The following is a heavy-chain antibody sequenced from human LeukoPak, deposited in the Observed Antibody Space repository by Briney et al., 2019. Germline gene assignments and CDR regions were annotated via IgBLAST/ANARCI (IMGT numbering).Heavy chain of an antibody. CDR1: GGSISSSSYY. CDR2: IYYSGST. J-gene: IGHJ4*02. CDR3: ARRGYSYGSYYFDY. D-gene: IGHD5-18*01. V-gene: IGHV4-30-4*08. Sequence: SETLSLTCSVSGGSISSSSYYWGWIRQPPGKGLEWIGYIYYSGSTYYNPSLKSRVTISVDTSKNQFSLKLSSVTAADTAVYYCARRGYSYGSYYFDYWGQGTLVTVSS.